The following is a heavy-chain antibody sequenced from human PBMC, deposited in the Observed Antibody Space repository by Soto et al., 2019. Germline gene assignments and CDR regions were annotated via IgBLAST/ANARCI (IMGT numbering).Heavy chain of an antibody. D-gene: IGHD2-8*01. V-gene: IGHV4-31*03. Sequence: QVQLQESGSGLLKPSQTLSLDCSVSGDSLRRGFHHWSWIRQTPGEGLQLIGYIDTNGDTHYDPTLRNRVTMSIVTTESRFSLKVTSVTAADTAVYYCARGTVYYCPNDKCGIFFDHWGQGALVTVTS. CDR3: ARGTVYYCPNDKCGIFFDH. CDR2: IDTNGDT. J-gene: IGHJ4*02. CDR1: GDSLRRGFHH.